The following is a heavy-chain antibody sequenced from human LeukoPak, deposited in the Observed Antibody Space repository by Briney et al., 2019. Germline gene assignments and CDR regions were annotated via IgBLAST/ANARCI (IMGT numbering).Heavy chain of an antibody. CDR3: ARVRKLRTRGVMDPLDY. D-gene: IGHD3-10*01. V-gene: IGHV3-30*02. Sequence: PGGSLRLSCAASGFTLRTYGMHWVRQAPGKGLEWVAFIRNDESNKYYADSVKGRFTMSRDNAKNSLYLQMNSLRAEDTAVYYCARVRKLRTRGVMDPLDYWGQGTLVTVSS. CDR2: IRNDESNK. CDR1: GFTLRTYG. J-gene: IGHJ4*02.